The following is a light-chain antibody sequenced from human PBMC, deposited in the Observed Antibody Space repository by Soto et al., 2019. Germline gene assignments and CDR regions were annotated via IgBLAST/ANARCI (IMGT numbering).Light chain of an antibody. CDR1: QGISTS. CDR3: LKYNIDPPGT. V-gene: IGKV1-9*01. J-gene: IGKJ1*01. CDR2: AAS. Sequence: IQLTQSPSSLSASVGDRVTITCRSSQGISTSLAWYQQNPGKAPKLLIYAASTLQSGVPSRFSGSGSGTGFTPTISSLQPEDVATYYGLKYNIDPPGTFGQGTKVDI.